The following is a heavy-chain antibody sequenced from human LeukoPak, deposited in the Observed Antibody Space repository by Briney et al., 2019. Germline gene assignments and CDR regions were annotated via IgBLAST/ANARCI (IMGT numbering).Heavy chain of an antibody. V-gene: IGHV1-69*13. CDR3: GRGRGTQPYISGWYSFDY. J-gene: IGHJ4*02. CDR2: IIPIFGTA. CDR1: GGTFSSYA. D-gene: IGHD1-26*01. Sequence: ASVKVSCTASGGTFSSYAISWVRQAPGQGLEWMGGIIPIFGTANYAQKFQGRVTITADESTSTAYMELSSLRSEDTAVYYCGRGRGTQPYISGWYSFDYGGKGTLVPVPP.